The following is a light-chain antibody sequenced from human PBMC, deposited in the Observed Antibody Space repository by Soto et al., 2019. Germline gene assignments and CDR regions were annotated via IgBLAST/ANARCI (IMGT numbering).Light chain of an antibody. J-gene: IGKJ4*01. V-gene: IGKV3-15*01. CDR3: QQYDSWSLT. CDR2: RAS. CDR1: QGISSS. Sequence: EIVMTQSPATLSVSPGDRATLSCRASQGISSSLAWYQQKPGQAPRLLIYRASTRATGIPARFSGSESGTDFTLTISSLQSEDFAVYYCQQYDSWSLTFGGGTKVEIK.